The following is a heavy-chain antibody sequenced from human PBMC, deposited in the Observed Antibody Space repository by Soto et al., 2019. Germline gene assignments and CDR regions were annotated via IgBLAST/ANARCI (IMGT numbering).Heavy chain of an antibody. CDR2: FDPEDGET. J-gene: IGHJ4*02. CDR1: GYTLTELS. CDR3: AVYPNYYDSSGFAFYFDY. Sequence: ASVKVSCKVSGYTLTELSMHWVRQAPGKGLEWMGGFDPEDGETIYAQKFQGRVTMTEDTSTDTAYMELSSLRSEDTAVYYCAVYPNYYDSSGFAFYFDYWGQGTLVTVSS. V-gene: IGHV1-24*01. D-gene: IGHD3-22*01.